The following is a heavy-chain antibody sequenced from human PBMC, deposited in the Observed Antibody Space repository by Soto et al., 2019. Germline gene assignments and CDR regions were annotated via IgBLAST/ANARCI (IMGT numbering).Heavy chain of an antibody. Sequence: PGGSLRLSCAASGFTFSSYAMSWVRQAPGKGLEWVSAISGSGGSTYYADSVKGRFTISRDNSKNTLYLQMNSLRAEDTAVYYCEKDQLNWKFRSGMDVWGQGTTVTVSS. CDR2: ISGSGGST. CDR1: GFTFSSYA. V-gene: IGHV3-23*01. D-gene: IGHD1-1*01. J-gene: IGHJ6*01. CDR3: EKDQLNWKFRSGMDV.